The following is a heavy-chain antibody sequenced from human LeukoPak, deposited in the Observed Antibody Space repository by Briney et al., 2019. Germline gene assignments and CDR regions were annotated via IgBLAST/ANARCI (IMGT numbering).Heavy chain of an antibody. J-gene: IGHJ5*02. D-gene: IGHD3-10*01. CDR1: GFTFSSYA. V-gene: IGHV4-59*01. CDR3: ASLQLLWFGEFPTWFDP. Sequence: GSLRLSCAASGFTFSSYAMSWIRQPPGKGLEWIGYIYYSGSTNYNPSLKSRVTISVDTSKNQFSLKLSSVTAADTAVYYCASLQLLWFGEFPTWFDPWGQGTLVTVSS. CDR2: IYYSGST.